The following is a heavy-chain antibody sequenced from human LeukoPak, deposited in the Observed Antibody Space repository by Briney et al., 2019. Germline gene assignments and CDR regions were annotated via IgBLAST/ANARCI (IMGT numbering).Heavy chain of an antibody. Sequence: GGSLRLSCAASGFTFSSYSMNWVRQAPGKGLEWVSSISNSSSYIYYADSVKGRFTVSRDNAKNSLYLQMNSLRAEDTAVYYCARDLMGATHYFQHWGQGTLVTVSS. CDR3: ARDLMGATHYFQH. CDR1: GFTFSSYS. CDR2: ISNSSSYI. V-gene: IGHV3-21*01. D-gene: IGHD1-26*01. J-gene: IGHJ1*01.